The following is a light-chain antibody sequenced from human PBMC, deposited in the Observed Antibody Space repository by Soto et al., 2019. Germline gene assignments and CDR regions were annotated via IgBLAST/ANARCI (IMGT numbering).Light chain of an antibody. V-gene: IGKV3-11*01. J-gene: IGKJ5*01. CDR1: QSVSNF. CDR2: DAS. Sequence: EIVLTQSPGTLSLSPGERVILSCRASQSVSNFLAWYQQKPGQAPRLLIYDASNRATGIPARFSGSGSGTDFTLTISSLEPEDFGVYYCQQRSNWITFGQGTRLEIK. CDR3: QQRSNWIT.